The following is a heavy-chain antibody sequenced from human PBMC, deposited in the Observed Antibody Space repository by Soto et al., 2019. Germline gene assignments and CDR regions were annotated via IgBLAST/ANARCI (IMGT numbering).Heavy chain of an antibody. V-gene: IGHV3-23*01. J-gene: IGHJ6*02. Sequence: GGSPRLSCAASGFTFSSYAMSWVRQAPGKGLEWVSAISGSGGSTYYADSVKGRFTISRDNSKNTLYLQMNSLRAEDTAGYYCAKDDTAEQIGYYSPAYGMDVWGPGTTVTVFS. CDR2: ISGSGGST. CDR1: GFTFSSYA. D-gene: IGHD3-22*01. CDR3: AKDDTAEQIGYYSPAYGMDV.